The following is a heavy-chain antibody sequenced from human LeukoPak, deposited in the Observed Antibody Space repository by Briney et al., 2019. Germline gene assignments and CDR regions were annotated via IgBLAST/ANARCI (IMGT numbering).Heavy chain of an antibody. V-gene: IGHV4-4*02. D-gene: IGHD2-8*01. CDR1: GGSISSSNW. CDR2: IYHSGST. J-gene: IGHJ4*02. Sequence: PSGTLSLTCAVSGGSISSSNWWSWVRQPPGKGLEWIGEIYHSGSTNYNPSLKSRVTISVDTSKNQFSLKLSSVTAADTAVYYCARRVLMVYAIYYWGQGTLVTVSS. CDR3: ARRVLMVYAIYY.